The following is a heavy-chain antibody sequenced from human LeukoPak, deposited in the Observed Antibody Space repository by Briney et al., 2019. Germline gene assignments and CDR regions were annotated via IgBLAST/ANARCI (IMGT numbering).Heavy chain of an antibody. CDR3: ARNAIAAAGDDP. Sequence: PSQTLSLTCTVSGGSISSGGYYWSWIRQPPGKGLEWIGYIYHSGSTYYNPSLKSRVTISVDRSKNQFSLKLSSVTAADTAVYYCARNAIAAAGDDPWSQGTLVTVSS. D-gene: IGHD6-13*01. J-gene: IGHJ5*02. CDR2: IYHSGST. CDR1: GGSISSGGYY. V-gene: IGHV4-30-2*01.